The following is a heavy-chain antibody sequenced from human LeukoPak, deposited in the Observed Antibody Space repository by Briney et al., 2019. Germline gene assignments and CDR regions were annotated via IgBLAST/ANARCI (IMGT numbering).Heavy chain of an antibody. CDR1: GFTFSTYI. V-gene: IGHV4-34*08. CDR3: AGRGYTYGWGWFDP. D-gene: IGHD5-18*01. CDR2: INHSGST. J-gene: IGHJ5*02. Sequence: GSLRLSCAASGFTFSTYIMNWVRQTPGKGLEWIGEINHSGSTNYNPSLKSRVTISVDTSKNQFSLKVNSVTAADTAVYYCAGRGYTYGWGWFDPWGQGTLVTVSS.